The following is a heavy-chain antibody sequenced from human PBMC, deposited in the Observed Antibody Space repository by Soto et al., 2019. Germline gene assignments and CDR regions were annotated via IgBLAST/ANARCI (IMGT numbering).Heavy chain of an antibody. CDR1: GYTFTSYY. Sequence: ASVKVSCKASGYTFTSYYMHWVRQAPGQGLEWMGIINPSGGSTSYAQKFQGRVTMTRDTSTSTVYMELSSLRSEDTAVYYCARDGDSSGWYRDWFDPWGQGTLVTAPQ. V-gene: IGHV1-46*03. CDR3: ARDGDSSGWYRDWFDP. D-gene: IGHD6-19*01. J-gene: IGHJ5*02. CDR2: INPSGGST.